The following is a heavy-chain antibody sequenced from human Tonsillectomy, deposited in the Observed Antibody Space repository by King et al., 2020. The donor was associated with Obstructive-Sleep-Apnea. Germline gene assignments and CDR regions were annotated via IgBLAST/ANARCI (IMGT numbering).Heavy chain of an antibody. D-gene: IGHD6-13*01. CDR3: ARQGYSSSWYDY. V-gene: IGHV4-59*08. J-gene: IGHJ4*02. Sequence: LQLQESGPGLVKPSETLSLTCTVSGGSTSSYYWSWIRQPPGKGLEWIGYIYYSGSTNYNPSLKSRVTISIDTSKNQFSLKLSPVTAADTAVYYCARQGYSSSWYDYWGQGTLVTVSS. CDR1: GGSTSSYY. CDR2: IYYSGST.